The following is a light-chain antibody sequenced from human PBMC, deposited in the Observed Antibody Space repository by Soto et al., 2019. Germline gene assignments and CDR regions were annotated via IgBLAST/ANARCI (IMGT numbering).Light chain of an antibody. V-gene: IGKV1-5*03. CDR1: QSINIW. CDR2: KAS. J-gene: IGKJ4*01. Sequence: DIQMTQSPSTLSASVGDRVTITCRASQSINIWLAWYQQKPGRAPKLLIYKASTLESGVPLRFSGSGSGTEFTLTISSLQPEDFATYYCQQANSFPLTFGGGTKVDIK. CDR3: QQANSFPLT.